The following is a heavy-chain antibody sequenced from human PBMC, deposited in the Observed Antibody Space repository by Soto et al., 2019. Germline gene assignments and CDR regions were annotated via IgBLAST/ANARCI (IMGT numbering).Heavy chain of an antibody. CDR2: MYNTGST. CDR3: ARDLWGYCGTDCYPLDV. J-gene: IGHJ6*02. V-gene: IGHV4-59*01. Sequence: QVQLQESGPGLVKPSETLSLTCTVSGGSISRYYWSWIRQPPGKGLEWIGYMYNTGSTVYNPSFKSRVTISVDTSKNQFYLKLNSVTAADTAVYYCARDLWGYCGTDCYPLDVWGQGPTVTVS. CDR1: GGSISRYY. D-gene: IGHD2-21*02.